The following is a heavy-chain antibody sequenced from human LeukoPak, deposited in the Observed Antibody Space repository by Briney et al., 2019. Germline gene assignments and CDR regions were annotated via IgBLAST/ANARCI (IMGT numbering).Heavy chain of an antibody. CDR1: GGSISSSSYY. J-gene: IGHJ4*02. D-gene: IGHD6-13*01. CDR2: IYYRGST. CDR3: ARRGLAATGTGFDY. V-gene: IGHV4-39*02. Sequence: SETLSLTCTVSGGSISSSSYYWGWIRQPPGKGLEWIGNIYYRGSTYYNPSLKSRVTISVDTSKNHFSLKLSSVTAADTAVYYCARRGLAATGTGFDYWGQGTLVTVSS.